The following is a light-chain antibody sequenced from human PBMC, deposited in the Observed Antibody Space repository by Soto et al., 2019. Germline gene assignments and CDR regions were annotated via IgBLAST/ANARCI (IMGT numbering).Light chain of an antibody. V-gene: IGLV1-47*01. Sequence: QSVLTQPPSASGTPGQRVTISCSGSSSNIGSNYVYWYQQLPGTATKLLIYRNNQRTSGVPDRFSGSKSGTSDSLAISGLRSEDEAEYYCAAWDDSLSGLVFGGGTKLTVL. CDR2: RNN. J-gene: IGLJ2*01. CDR1: SSNIGSNY. CDR3: AAWDDSLSGLV.